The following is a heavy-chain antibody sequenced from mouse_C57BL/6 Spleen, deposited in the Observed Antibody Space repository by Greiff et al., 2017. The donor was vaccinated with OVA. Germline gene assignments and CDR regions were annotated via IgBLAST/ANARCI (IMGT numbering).Heavy chain of an antibody. J-gene: IGHJ1*03. Sequence: EVKVVESGGGLVQPGESLKLSCESNEYEFPSHDMSWVRKTPEKRLELVAAINSDGGSTYYPDTMERRFIISRDNTKKTLYLQMSSLRSEDTALYYCARQGAGTENWYFDVWGTGTTVTVSS. CDR1: EYEFPSHD. V-gene: IGHV5-2*01. CDR2: INSDGGST. CDR3: ARQGAGTENWYFDV. D-gene: IGHD4-1*01.